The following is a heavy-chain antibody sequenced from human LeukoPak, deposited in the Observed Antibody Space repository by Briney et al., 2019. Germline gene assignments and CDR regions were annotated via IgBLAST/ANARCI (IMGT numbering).Heavy chain of an antibody. D-gene: IGHD2-2*01. CDR3: AKAPTGKYQLFGESYYFDY. J-gene: IGHJ4*02. CDR2: ISSSSSYI. CDR1: GFTFSSYS. Sequence: GGSLRLSCAASGFTFSSYSMNWVRQAPGKGLEWVSSISSSSSYIYYADSVKGWFTISRDNSKNTLYLQMNSLRAEDTAVYYCAKAPTGKYQLFGESYYFDYWGQGTLVTVSS. V-gene: IGHV3-21*04.